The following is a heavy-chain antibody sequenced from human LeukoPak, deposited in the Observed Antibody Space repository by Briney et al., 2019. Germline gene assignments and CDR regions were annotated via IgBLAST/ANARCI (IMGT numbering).Heavy chain of an antibody. Sequence: GGSLRLSCAASGFTFSDYYMSWIRQAPGKGLEWVSTISGSGAYTYYADSVKGRFTISRDNSKNTLYLQMNSLRAEDTAVYHCAKYFASGSYYKLPHWGQGTLVTVSS. CDR3: AKYFASGSYYKLPH. V-gene: IGHV3-23*01. CDR2: ISGSGAYT. CDR1: GFTFSDYY. D-gene: IGHD3-10*01. J-gene: IGHJ1*01.